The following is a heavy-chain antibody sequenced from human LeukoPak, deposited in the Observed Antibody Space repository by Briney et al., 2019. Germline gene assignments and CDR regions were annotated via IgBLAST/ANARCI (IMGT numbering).Heavy chain of an antibody. CDR2: IRNSRIAI. V-gene: IGHV3-48*04. Sequence: GGSLRLSCAASGFTFSHYSIDWVRQAPGKGLEWVSYIRNSRIAILYGDSVKGRFTIPRDNPKNSLYVQINTLRAEDRAVYFCARGINYYDSSSFYDSFDYWGQGALVTVSS. J-gene: IGHJ4*02. CDR1: GFTFSHYS. CDR3: ARGINYYDSSSFYDSFDY. D-gene: IGHD3-22*01.